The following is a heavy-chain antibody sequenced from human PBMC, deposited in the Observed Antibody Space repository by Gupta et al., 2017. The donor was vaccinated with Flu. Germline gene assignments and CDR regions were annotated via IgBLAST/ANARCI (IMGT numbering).Heavy chain of an antibody. J-gene: IGHJ3*02. V-gene: IGHV3-33*01. D-gene: IGHD3-22*01. Sequence: VRQAPGRGLEWVAVIRYDGSNKYYADSVKGRFSISRDNSKSTLYLQLSSLRAEDTAVYYCARDKGYDSRGNYYGALDIWGQGTMVTVSS. CDR2: IRYDGSNK. CDR3: ARDKGYDSRGNYYGALDI.